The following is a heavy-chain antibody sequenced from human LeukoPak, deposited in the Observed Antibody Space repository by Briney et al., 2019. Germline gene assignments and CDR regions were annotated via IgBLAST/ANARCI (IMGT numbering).Heavy chain of an antibody. V-gene: IGHV3-23*01. CDR2: ISGSGDGT. CDR3: AKAYSSGWYVHFDY. J-gene: IGHJ4*02. CDR1: GFTFSSSA. D-gene: IGHD6-19*01. Sequence: GGSLRLSCAASGFTFSSSAMSWVRQAPGQGLEWVSTISGSGDGTHYADSVKGRFTISRDNSKNTLYLQMHSLRAEDTAVYSCAKAYSSGWYVHFDYWGQGTLVTVSS.